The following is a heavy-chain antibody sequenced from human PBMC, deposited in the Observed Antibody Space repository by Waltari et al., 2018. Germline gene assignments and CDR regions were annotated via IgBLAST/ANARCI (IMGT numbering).Heavy chain of an antibody. Sequence: QVTLKESGPALVKPTQTLTVTCAFSGFSLSTSGMRVSWVRQPPGKALEWLARIDWDDDKFYSSSLKTRVTISKDTSKNQVVLTMTNMDPVDTGTYYCARIPEGGYFDYWGQGILVTVSS. D-gene: IGHD2-15*01. J-gene: IGHJ4*02. CDR2: IDWDDDK. CDR3: ARIPEGGYFDY. CDR1: GFSLSTSGMR. V-gene: IGHV2-70*04.